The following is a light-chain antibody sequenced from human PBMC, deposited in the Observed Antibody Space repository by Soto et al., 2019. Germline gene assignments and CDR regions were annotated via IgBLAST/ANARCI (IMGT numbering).Light chain of an antibody. CDR3: CSYASSSTLV. V-gene: IGLV2-23*02. J-gene: IGLJ2*01. CDR1: SSDVGTYNL. CDR2: EVS. Sequence: QSALTQPASVSGSPRQSITISCTGTSSDVGTYNLVSWYQQHPGKAPKLMIYEVSKRPSGVSNRFSGSKSGNTASLTISGLQAEDEADYYCCSYASSSTLVFGGGTKVTVL.